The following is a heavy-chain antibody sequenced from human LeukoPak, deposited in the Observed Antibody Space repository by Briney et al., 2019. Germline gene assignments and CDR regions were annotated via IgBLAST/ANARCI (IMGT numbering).Heavy chain of an antibody. D-gene: IGHD2-15*01. CDR2: INPNSGGT. CDR1: GYTFTGYY. J-gene: IGHJ4*02. Sequence: ASVKVSCKASGYTFTGYYMHWVRQAPGQGLEWMGWINPNSGGTNYAQKFQGRVTMTRDTSISTAYMELSRLTSDDTAVYFCARGYVASATRLFDSWGQGTLVTVSS. V-gene: IGHV1-2*02. CDR3: ARGYVASATRLFDS.